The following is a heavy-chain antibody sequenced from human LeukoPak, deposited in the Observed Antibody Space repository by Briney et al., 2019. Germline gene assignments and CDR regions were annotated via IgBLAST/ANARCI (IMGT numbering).Heavy chain of an antibody. CDR3: ARFSGSYPFDY. CDR1: GYSISSGYY. Sequence: PSETLSLTCAVSGYSISSGYYWGGIRQPPGKGLEWIGSIYHSGSTYYNPSLKSRVTISVDTSKNQFSLKLSSVTAADTAVYYCARFSGSYPFDYWGQGTLVTVSS. J-gene: IGHJ4*02. D-gene: IGHD1-26*01. V-gene: IGHV4-38-2*01. CDR2: IYHSGST.